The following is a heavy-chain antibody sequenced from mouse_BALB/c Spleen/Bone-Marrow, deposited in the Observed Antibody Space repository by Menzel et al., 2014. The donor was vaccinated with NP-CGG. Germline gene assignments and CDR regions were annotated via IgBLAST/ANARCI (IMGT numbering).Heavy chain of an antibody. J-gene: IGHJ3*01. CDR3: ARDRDYGNYGWFAY. CDR1: GFSLTSYG. V-gene: IGHV2-9*02. D-gene: IGHD2-1*01. CDR2: IWAGGST. Sequence: VKLMESGPGLVAPSQSLSITCTVSGFSLTSYGVHWVRQPPGKGLEWLGVIWAGGSTNYNSALMSRLSISKDNSKSQVFLKMNSLQNDDTAMYYCARDRDYGNYGWFAYWGQGTLVTVSA.